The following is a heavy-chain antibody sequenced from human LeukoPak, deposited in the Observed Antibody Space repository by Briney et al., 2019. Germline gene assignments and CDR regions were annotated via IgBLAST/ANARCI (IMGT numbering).Heavy chain of an antibody. CDR1: GGSFSGYY. D-gene: IGHD2-2*01. CDR2: INHSGST. Sequence: SETLSLTCAVYGGSFSGYYWSWIRQPPGKGLEWIGEINHSGSTNYNPSLKSRVTISADTSKNQSSLKLSSVTAADTAVYYCARGVGVVPAASLFDYWGQGTLVTVSS. CDR3: ARGVGVVPAASLFDY. V-gene: IGHV4-34*01. J-gene: IGHJ4*02.